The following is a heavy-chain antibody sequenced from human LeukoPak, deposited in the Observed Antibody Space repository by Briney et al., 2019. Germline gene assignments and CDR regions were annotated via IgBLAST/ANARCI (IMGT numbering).Heavy chain of an antibody. CDR2: IIPIFGTA. CDR3: ARVSAYYYDSSGYYPYYFDY. Sequence: SVTVSCKASGYTFTSYDINWVRQAPGQGLEWMGGIIPIFGTANYAQKFQGRVTITADKSTSTAYMELSSLRSEDTAVYYCARVSAYYYDSSGYYPYYFDYWGQGTLVTVSS. V-gene: IGHV1-69*06. J-gene: IGHJ4*02. D-gene: IGHD3-22*01. CDR1: GYTFTSYD.